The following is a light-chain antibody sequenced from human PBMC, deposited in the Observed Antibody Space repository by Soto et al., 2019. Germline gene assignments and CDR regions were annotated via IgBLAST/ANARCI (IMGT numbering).Light chain of an antibody. CDR1: QSISSSY. CDR2: GAS. V-gene: IGKV3-20*01. J-gene: IGKJ4*01. CDR3: QQCGSSPLT. Sequence: EIVLTQSPGTLSLSPGERATLSCRDSQSISSSYLAWYQQKPGQAPRLLIYGASSRATGIPDRFSGSGSGTDFTLTITRLEPEDFAVYYCQQCGSSPLTFGAGTKVEIK.